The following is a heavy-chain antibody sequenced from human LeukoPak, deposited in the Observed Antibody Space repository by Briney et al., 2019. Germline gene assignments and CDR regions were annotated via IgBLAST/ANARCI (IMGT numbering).Heavy chain of an antibody. J-gene: IGHJ4*02. D-gene: IGHD3-9*01. Sequence: PGGSLRLSCAASGFTVSSNYMGWVRQAPGKGLEWVSVIYSGGSTYYADSVKGRFTISRDNSKNTLYLQMNSLRAEDTAVYYCARANYDILTGQFYYFDYWGQGTLVTVSS. CDR3: ARANYDILTGQFYYFDY. V-gene: IGHV3-53*01. CDR1: GFTVSSNY. CDR2: IYSGGST.